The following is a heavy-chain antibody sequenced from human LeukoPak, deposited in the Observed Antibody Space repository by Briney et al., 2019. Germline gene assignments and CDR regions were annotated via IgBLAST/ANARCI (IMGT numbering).Heavy chain of an antibody. V-gene: IGHV4-61*01. CDR1: GGSVSSGSYY. J-gene: IGHJ4*02. CDR3: ARGGITPFDY. D-gene: IGHD6-13*01. Sequence: SETLSLTCTVSGGSVSSGSYYWSWIRQPPGKGLEWIGYIYYSGSTNYNPSLKSRVTISVDTSKNQFSLKLSSVNAADTAVYYCARGGITPFDYWGQGTLVTVSS. CDR2: IYYSGST.